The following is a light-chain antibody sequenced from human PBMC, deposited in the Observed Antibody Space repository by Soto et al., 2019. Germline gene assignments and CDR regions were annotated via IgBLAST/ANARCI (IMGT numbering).Light chain of an antibody. CDR3: GTWHSSLSAVV. V-gene: IGLV1-51*02. J-gene: IGLJ2*01. CDR1: SSNIGNNY. CDR2: ENN. Sequence: QSVLTQPPSVSAAPGQKVTISCSGSSSNIGNNYVSWYQQIPGTAPKLHIYENNRRPSGIPDRFSGSKSGTSATLGITGLQTGDEADYYCGTWHSSLSAVVFGGGTKLTVL.